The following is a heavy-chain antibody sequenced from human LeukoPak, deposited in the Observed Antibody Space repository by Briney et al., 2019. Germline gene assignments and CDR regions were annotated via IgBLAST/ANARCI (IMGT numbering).Heavy chain of an antibody. D-gene: IGHD2-21*02. J-gene: IGHJ3*02. CDR3: ARDDEAVLVVTAWGAFDI. CDR1: GFTFSSYA. V-gene: IGHV3-30-3*01. CDR2: ISYDGSNK. Sequence: GGSLRLSCAASGFTFSSYAMHWVRQAPGKGLEWVAVISYDGSNKYYPDSVKGRFTISRDNTKNALYLQLNRLRAEDAVGYCCARDDEAVLVVTAWGAFDIGGQGTMVTVSS.